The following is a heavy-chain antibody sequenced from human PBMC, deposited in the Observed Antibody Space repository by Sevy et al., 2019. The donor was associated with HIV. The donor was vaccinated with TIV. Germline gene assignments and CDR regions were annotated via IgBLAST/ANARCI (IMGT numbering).Heavy chain of an antibody. J-gene: IGHJ6*02. CDR2: IIPIFGTA. V-gene: IGHV1-69*13. D-gene: IGHD3-10*01. Sequence: AAVKVSCKASGGTFSSYAISWVRQAPGQGLEWMGGIIPIFGTANYAQKFQGRVTITADESTSTAYMELSSLRSEDTAVYYSASAPYMGFGVYRTPRLAMDVWGQGTTVTVSS. CDR1: GGTFSSYA. CDR3: ASAPYMGFGVYRTPRLAMDV.